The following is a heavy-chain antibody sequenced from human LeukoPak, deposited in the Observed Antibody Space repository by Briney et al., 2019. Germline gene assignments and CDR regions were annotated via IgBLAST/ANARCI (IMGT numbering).Heavy chain of an antibody. CDR2: ISGSGGST. D-gene: IGHD2-2*01. V-gene: IGHV3-23*01. Sequence: GGSLRLSCAASGFTFSSYAMSWVRQAPGKGLEWVSAISGSGGSTYYADSVKGRFTISRDNSKNTLYLQMNSLRAEDTAVYYCAKDPYCSSTSCYQGNWFDPWGQGILVTVSS. CDR3: AKDPYCSSTSCYQGNWFDP. J-gene: IGHJ5*02. CDR1: GFTFSSYA.